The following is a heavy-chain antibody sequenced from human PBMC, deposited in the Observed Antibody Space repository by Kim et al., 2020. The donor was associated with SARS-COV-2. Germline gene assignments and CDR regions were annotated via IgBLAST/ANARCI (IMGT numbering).Heavy chain of an antibody. CDR3: TRDFTPGGAAV. CDR1: GFTFNPHG. CDR2: IIWNSDFK. D-gene: IGHD2-15*01. V-gene: IGHV3-9*01. Sequence: GGSLRLSCAASGFTFNPHGAHWVRQPPGKGLEWVSGIIWNSDFKGYADSVKGRFTISRDTANNCLYLEMNSLRTEDTALYYCTRDFTPGGAAVWGQGTAVTVSS. J-gene: IGHJ6*02.